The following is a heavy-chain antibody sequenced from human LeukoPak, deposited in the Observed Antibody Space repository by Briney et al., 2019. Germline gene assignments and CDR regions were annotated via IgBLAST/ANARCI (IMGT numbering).Heavy chain of an antibody. CDR1: GYSSTNYG. CDR3: ARDVGITVADSFDP. D-gene: IGHD6-13*01. CDR2: IHIYRGNT. V-gene: IGHV1-18*04. J-gene: IGHJ5*02. Sequence: ASVKVSCKASGYSSTNYGISWVRRAPGQGLEWMGWIHIYRGNTNYAQKFQGRVTMTTDTSTSTVYMEVRGLRSDDTAMYYCARDVGITVADSFDPWGQGTLVTVSS.